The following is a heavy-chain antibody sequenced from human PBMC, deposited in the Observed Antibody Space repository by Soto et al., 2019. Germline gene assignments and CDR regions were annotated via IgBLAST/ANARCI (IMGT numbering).Heavy chain of an antibody. CDR1: GFTFSSYA. CDR2: ISGSGGST. Sequence: GGSLRLSCAASGFTFSSYAMSWVRQAPGKGLEWVSAISGSGGSTYYADSVKGRFTISRDNSKNTLYLQMTSLRADYTAVYYCAKDRRAGGNYGFYSDFWGQGALVTVSS. J-gene: IGHJ4*02. D-gene: IGHD1-7*01. V-gene: IGHV3-23*01. CDR3: AKDRRAGGNYGFYSDF.